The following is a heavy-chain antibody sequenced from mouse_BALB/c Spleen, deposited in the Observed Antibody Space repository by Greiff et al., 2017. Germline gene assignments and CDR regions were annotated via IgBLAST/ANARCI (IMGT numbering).Heavy chain of an antibody. CDR3: ARTPRYDGFDY. V-gene: IGHV14-3*02. Sequence: EVQLVESGAELVKPGASVKLSCTASGFNIKDSYMHWVKQRPEQGLEWIGRIDPANGNTKYDTKFQGKATITADTSSNTAYLQLSSLTSEDTAVYYCARTPRYDGFDYWGQGTTLTVSS. CDR1: GFNIKDSY. J-gene: IGHJ2*01. CDR2: IDPANGNT. D-gene: IGHD2-12*01.